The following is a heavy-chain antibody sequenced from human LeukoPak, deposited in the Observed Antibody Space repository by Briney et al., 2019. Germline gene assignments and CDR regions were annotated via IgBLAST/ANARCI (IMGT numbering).Heavy chain of an antibody. Sequence: ASVKVSCKASGYTFTSYGISWVRQAPGQGPEWMGWINTNTGNPTYAQGFTGRYVFSLDTSVSTAYLQISGLKADDTAVYYCGRDPRLGIRGYTYGYFDYWGQGTLVTVSS. D-gene: IGHD5-18*01. CDR3: GRDPRLGIRGYTYGYFDY. CDR2: INTNTGNP. J-gene: IGHJ4*02. V-gene: IGHV7-4-1*02. CDR1: GYTFTSYG.